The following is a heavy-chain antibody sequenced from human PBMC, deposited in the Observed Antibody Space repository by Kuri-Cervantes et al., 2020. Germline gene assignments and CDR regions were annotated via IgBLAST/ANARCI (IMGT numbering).Heavy chain of an antibody. CDR2: IYYSGST. D-gene: IGHD6-13*01. CDR1: GGSISSGGYY. Sequence: SETLSLTCTVSGGSISSGGYYWSWIRQHPGKGLEWIGYIYYSGSTYYNPSLKSRVTISVDRSKDQISLKLNSVTAADTAVYYCARGWSSSWMYHFDYWGQGILVTVSS. J-gene: IGHJ4*02. V-gene: IGHV4-31*03. CDR3: ARGWSSSWMYHFDY.